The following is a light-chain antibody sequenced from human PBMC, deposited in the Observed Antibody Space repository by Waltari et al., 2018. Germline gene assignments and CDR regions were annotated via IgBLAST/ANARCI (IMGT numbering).Light chain of an antibody. CDR2: DVS. V-gene: IGLV2-14*01. Sequence: QSALTQPASVSGSPGQSITISCPGTSRHVGGYTHVHWYQQHPGKAPKFMIYDVSKRPSGVSNRFSGSKSVNTASLTISGLQAEDEADYYCSSYTSSSTWVFGGGTKLTVL. J-gene: IGLJ3*02. CDR1: SRHVGGYTH. CDR3: SSYTSSSTWV.